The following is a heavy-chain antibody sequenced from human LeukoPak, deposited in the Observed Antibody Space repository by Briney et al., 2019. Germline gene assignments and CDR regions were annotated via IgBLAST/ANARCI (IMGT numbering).Heavy chain of an antibody. CDR3: VRPQLGMGYSYYMDV. J-gene: IGHJ6*03. CDR1: GFTFSSYE. CDR2: ISSSGSTI. D-gene: IGHD7-27*01. V-gene: IGHV3-48*03. Sequence: GGSLRLSCAASGFTFSSYEMNWVRQAPGKGLEWVSYISSSGSTIYYADSLKGRFTISRDNAKNSLYLQMNSLGVDDTAVYYCVRPQLGMGYSYYMDVWGKGTTVTVSS.